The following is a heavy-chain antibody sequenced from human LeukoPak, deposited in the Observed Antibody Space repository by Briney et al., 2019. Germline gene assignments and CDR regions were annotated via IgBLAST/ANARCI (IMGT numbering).Heavy chain of an antibody. Sequence: TSEPLSLTCTVSGGSISSHYWSWIRQPPGKGLEWIGYIYYSGSTNYNPSLKSRVTISVDTSKNQFSLKLSSVTAADTAVYYCARVNAGGIAVAMSFDPWGQGTLVTVSS. J-gene: IGHJ5*02. CDR2: IYYSGST. V-gene: IGHV4-59*11. CDR3: ARVNAGGIAVAMSFDP. CDR1: GGSISSHY. D-gene: IGHD6-19*01.